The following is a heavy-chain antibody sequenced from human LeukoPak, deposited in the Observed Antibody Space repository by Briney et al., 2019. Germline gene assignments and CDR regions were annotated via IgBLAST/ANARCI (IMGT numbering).Heavy chain of an antibody. CDR2: SSSSSSYI. CDR1: GFTFSSYS. Sequence: GGSLRLACAASGFTFSSYSMNWVRQAPGKGLEWFSSSSSSSSYIYYADSVKGRFTISRDNAKNSLYLQMNSLRAEDTAVYYCARVAQDSSSWPQLYYFDYWGQGTLVTVSS. J-gene: IGHJ4*02. CDR3: ARVAQDSSSWPQLYYFDY. D-gene: IGHD6-13*01. V-gene: IGHV3-21*01.